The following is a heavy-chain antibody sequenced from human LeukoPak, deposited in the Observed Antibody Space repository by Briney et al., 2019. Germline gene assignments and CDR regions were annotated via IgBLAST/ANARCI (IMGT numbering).Heavy chain of an antibody. J-gene: IGHJ4*02. CDR1: GFTVSSNY. CDR2: ISSSSSYI. V-gene: IGHV3-21*01. CDR3: ASHSVGVLPIATFDY. D-gene: IGHD2-2*01. Sequence: PGGSLRLSCAASGFTVSSNYMSWVRQAPGKGLEWVSSISSSSSYIYYADSVKGRFTISRDNVKNSLFLQMNSLKDEDTAVYYCASHSVGVLPIATFDYWGQGTLVTVSS.